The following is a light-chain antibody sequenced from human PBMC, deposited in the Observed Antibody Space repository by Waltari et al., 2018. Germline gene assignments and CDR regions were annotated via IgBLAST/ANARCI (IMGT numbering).Light chain of an antibody. CDR1: QSLLYSSNNKNY. V-gene: IGKV4-1*01. CDR3: QQYYSIPAT. Sequence: EIVMTQSPDSLARSLGDRATINCKSSQSLLYSSNNKNYFAWYQQTSGQPPPLLISWASTRESGVPDRFHGIGSWPDFTLTISLLQAEDVAAYYCQQYYSIPATFGQGTKLEIK. CDR2: WAS. J-gene: IGKJ2*01.